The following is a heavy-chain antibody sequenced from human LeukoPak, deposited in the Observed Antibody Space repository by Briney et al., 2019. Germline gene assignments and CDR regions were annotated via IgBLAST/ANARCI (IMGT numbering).Heavy chain of an antibody. J-gene: IGHJ4*02. CDR2: IIPICGTA. CDR1: GGTFSSYA. CDR3: ARTYYYDSSGYYEYDY. V-gene: IGHV1-69*05. D-gene: IGHD3-22*01. Sequence: ASVKVSCKASGGTFSSYAISWVRQAPGQGLEWMGGIIPICGTANYAQKFQGRVTITTDESTSTAYMELSSLRSEDTAVYYCARTYYYDSSGYYEYDYWGQGTLVTVSS.